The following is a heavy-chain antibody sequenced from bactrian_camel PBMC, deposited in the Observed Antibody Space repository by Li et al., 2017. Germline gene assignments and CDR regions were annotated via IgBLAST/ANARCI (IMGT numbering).Heavy chain of an antibody. CDR2: ISSGGDKL. J-gene: IGHJ6*01. Sequence: VQLVESGGGSVQAGGSLRLSCEASGFTFGDSGLSWVRQAPGKGLGWVASISSGGDKLFYADSVKGRFHISRDNAKNKLYLQMNSLQPDDTAMYYCAAGLKWCRQGYPTADFRYLGQGTQVTVS. CDR1: GFTFGDSG. V-gene: IGHV3S40*01. D-gene: IGHD2*01. CDR3: AAGLKWCRQGYPTADFRY.